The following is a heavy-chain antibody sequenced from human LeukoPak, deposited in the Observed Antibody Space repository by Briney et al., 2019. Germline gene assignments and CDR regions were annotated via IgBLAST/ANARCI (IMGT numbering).Heavy chain of an antibody. Sequence: AGGSLRLSCAASGFTFSSYDMHWVRQATGKGLEWVSAIGTAGDTYYPGSVKGRFTISRENAKNSLYLQMNSLRAGDTAVYYCARQLPGNYYYYYGMDVWGQGTTVTVSS. CDR3: ARQLPGNYYYYYGMDV. CDR2: IGTAGDT. J-gene: IGHJ6*02. V-gene: IGHV3-13*04. CDR1: GFTFSSYD. D-gene: IGHD2-2*01.